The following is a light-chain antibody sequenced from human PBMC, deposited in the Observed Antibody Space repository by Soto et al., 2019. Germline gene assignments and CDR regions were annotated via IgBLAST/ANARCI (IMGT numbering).Light chain of an antibody. V-gene: IGLV1-40*01. CDR1: RSNIGAGYD. J-gene: IGLJ3*02. CDR3: QSYDNSLSGSRV. Sequence: QSVLTQPPSVSGAPGQRVTISCTGSRSNIGAGYDVHWYQQLPGTAPKLLIFGNSNRPSGVPDRFSGSKSGTSASLAITGLQAEDEADYYCQSYDNSLSGSRVFGGGTQLTVL. CDR2: GNS.